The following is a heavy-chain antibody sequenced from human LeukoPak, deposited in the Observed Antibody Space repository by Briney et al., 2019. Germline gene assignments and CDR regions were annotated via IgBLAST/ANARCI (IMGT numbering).Heavy chain of an antibody. CDR2: IRYDGSNK. D-gene: IGHD3-10*01. Sequence: GGSLRLSCAASGFTFSSYGMHWVRQAPGKGLEWVAFIRYDGSNKYYADSVKGRLTISRDNSKNTLYLQMNSLRAEDTAVYYCAKGRWFGELKGFDHWGQGTLVTVSS. CDR3: AKGRWFGELKGFDH. V-gene: IGHV3-30*02. J-gene: IGHJ4*02. CDR1: GFTFSSYG.